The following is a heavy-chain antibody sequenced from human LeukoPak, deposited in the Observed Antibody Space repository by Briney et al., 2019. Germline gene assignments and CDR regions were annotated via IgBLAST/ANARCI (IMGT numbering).Heavy chain of an antibody. V-gene: IGHV3-30*02. D-gene: IGHD2-2*02. Sequence: GGSLRLSCAASGFTFSTYGMHWVRQAPGKGLEWVTHIRSDGSNKYYADSVKGRFTVSRDYSENTLYLQMNSLKAEDTAVYYCARGPVIVVVPAAIQRGWFYPWGQGTLVTVSS. CDR3: ARGPVIVVVPAAIQRGWFYP. CDR1: GFTFSTYG. J-gene: IGHJ5*02. CDR2: IRSDGSNK.